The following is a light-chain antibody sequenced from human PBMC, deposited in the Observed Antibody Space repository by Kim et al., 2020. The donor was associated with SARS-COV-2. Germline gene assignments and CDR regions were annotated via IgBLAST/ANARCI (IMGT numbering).Light chain of an antibody. J-gene: IGKJ4*01. CDR3: QQRYSTPLT. CDR2: AAS. Sequence: DIQMTQSPSSLSASVGDRVTITCRASQSISSYLNWYQQKPGKAPTLLIYAASSLQRGVPSRVSGSGSGTDFTLTISSLQPDYVATYYCQQRYSTPLTFGGGTKVDIK. CDR1: QSISSY. V-gene: IGKV1-39*01.